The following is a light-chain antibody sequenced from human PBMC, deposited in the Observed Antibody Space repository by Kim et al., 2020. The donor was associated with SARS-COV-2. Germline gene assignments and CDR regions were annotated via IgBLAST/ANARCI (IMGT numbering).Light chain of an antibody. CDR2: KAS. CDR3: HQYKTYPPT. J-gene: IGKJ4*01. V-gene: IGKV1-16*01. CDR1: QGISND. Sequence: IQMTQSPSSLSASVGDTVTITCRASQGISNDLAWFQHLPGKAPQPLIQKASKLQPGVPSRFSGSGSGTEFTLTISSLQPEDFATYYCHQYKTYPPTFGGGTKVDIK.